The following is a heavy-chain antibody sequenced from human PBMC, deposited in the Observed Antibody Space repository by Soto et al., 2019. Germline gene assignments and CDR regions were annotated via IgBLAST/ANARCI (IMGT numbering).Heavy chain of an antibody. D-gene: IGHD5-12*01. CDR2: ISAYNGNT. J-gene: IGHJ6*02. V-gene: IGHV1-18*01. Sequence: QVQLVQSGAEVKKPGASVKVSCKASGYTFTSYGISWVRQAPGQGLEWMGWISAYNGNTNYAQKLQGRVTMTTDTSMSTAYMEVRSLRSDDTAVYYCARREMATILDYYGMDVWGQGTTVTVSS. CDR1: GYTFTSYG. CDR3: ARREMATILDYYGMDV.